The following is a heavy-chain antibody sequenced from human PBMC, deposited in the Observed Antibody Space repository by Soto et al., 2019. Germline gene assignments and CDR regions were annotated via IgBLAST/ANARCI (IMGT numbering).Heavy chain of an antibody. D-gene: IGHD6-6*01. J-gene: IGHJ6*02. V-gene: IGHV3-23*01. CDR1: GFTFSSYA. Sequence: GGSLRLSCAASGFTFSSYAMSWVRQAPGKGLEWVSAISGSGGSTYYADSVKGRFTISRDNSKNTLYLQMNSLRAEDTAVYYCANDRGLAPHYYYGMDVWGQGTTVTVSS. CDR2: ISGSGGST. CDR3: ANDRGLAPHYYYGMDV.